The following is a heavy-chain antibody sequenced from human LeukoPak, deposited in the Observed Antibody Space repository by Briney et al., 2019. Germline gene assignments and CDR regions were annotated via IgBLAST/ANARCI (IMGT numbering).Heavy chain of an antibody. CDR3: AGQWAVAITRRFAI. CDR1: GNFISSGFY. D-gene: IGHD3-22*01. CDR2: LYSIGTT. V-gene: IGHV4-38-2*02. Sequence: SETLSLTCTVSGNFISSGFYWVWLRQTPGKGLQWIGSLYSIGTTYYNPSLAGRVTVSTDSSKNQLSLKLRSVTAADTAVYYCAGQWAVAITRRFAIWGQGSRVTVSS. J-gene: IGHJ3*02.